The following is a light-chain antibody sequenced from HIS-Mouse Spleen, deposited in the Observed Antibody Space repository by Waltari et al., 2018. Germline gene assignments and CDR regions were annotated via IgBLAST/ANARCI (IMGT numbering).Light chain of an antibody. J-gene: IGLJ1*01. V-gene: IGLV3-19*01. CDR1: SIRRYY. CDR3: NSRDSSSNHFV. CDR2: GKN. Sequence: SSALTQHPPVSLALGQTVTLTCQGDSIRRYYACWYQQKPGQAPVLVIYGKNNRPSGIPDRFSGSSSGNTASLTITGAQAEDEADYYCNSRDSSSNHFVFGTGTKVTVL.